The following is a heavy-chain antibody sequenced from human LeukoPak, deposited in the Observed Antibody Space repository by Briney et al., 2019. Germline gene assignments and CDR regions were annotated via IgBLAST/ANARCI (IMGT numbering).Heavy chain of an antibody. CDR2: ISAYNGNT. Sequence: ASVKVSCKASGYTFTSYGISWVRQAPGQGLEWMGWISAYNGNTNYAQKFQGRVTITRNTSISTAYMELSSLRSEDTAVYYCARGPGYSGYDGGDYWGQGTLVTVSS. CDR3: ARGPGYSGYDGGDY. V-gene: IGHV1-18*01. D-gene: IGHD5-12*01. J-gene: IGHJ4*02. CDR1: GYTFTSYG.